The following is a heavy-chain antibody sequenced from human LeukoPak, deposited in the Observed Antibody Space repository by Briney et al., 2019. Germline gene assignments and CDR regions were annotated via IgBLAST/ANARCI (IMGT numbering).Heavy chain of an antibody. CDR1: GGSISGYT. V-gene: IGHV4-4*07. CDR2: IYASGST. Sequence: SETLSLTCTVSGGSISGYTWSWIRQPAGKGLEWIGRIYASGSTNYNPSLQGRVTMSVDTSRGQFFLMVHSVTAADTAMYYCARGVVGATAFAYWGQGTVVTASS. CDR3: ARGVVGATAFAY. J-gene: IGHJ4*02. D-gene: IGHD1-26*01.